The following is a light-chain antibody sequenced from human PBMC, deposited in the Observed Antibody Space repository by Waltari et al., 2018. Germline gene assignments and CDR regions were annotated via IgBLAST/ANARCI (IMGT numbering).Light chain of an antibody. CDR2: GKN. CDR3: NSRDSSGNHLRV. V-gene: IGLV3-19*01. J-gene: IGLJ2*01. CDR1: SLRSYY. Sequence: SSELTQDPAVSVALGQTVKITCQGDSLRSYYASWYQQKLGQAPVLVIYGKNNRPSGIPDRFSGSSSGNTASLTITGAQAEDEADYYCNSRDSSGNHLRVFGGGTKLTVL.